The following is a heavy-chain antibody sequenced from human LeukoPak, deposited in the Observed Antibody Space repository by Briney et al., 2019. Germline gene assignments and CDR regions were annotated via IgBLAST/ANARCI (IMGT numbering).Heavy chain of an antibody. V-gene: IGHV1-46*01. CDR2: INPSGGST. CDR3: ARQGSGLWFGELLWSYPDYYYYMDV. CDR1: GYTFTSYY. D-gene: IGHD3-10*01. Sequence: ASVKVSCKASGYTFTSYYMHWVRQAPGQGLEWMGIINPSGGSTSYAQKLQGRVTMTRDMSTSTVYMELSSLRSDDTAVYYCARQGSGLWFGELLWSYPDYYYYMDVWGKGTTVTISS. J-gene: IGHJ6*03.